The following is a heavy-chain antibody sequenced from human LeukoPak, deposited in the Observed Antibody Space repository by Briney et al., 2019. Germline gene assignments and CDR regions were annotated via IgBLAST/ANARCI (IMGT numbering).Heavy chain of an antibody. CDR2: ISSSGNST. CDR3: AKMTTGRNWFDP. D-gene: IGHD3-9*01. CDR1: GFTFSSYV. V-gene: IGHV3-23*01. Sequence: GGSLRLPCAVSGFTFSSYVMSWVRQAPGKGLEWVTAISSSGNSTYYADSLKGRFTISRDNSKNTLYLQMNSLRAEDTAVYYCAKMTTGRNWFDPWGQGTLVTVSS. J-gene: IGHJ5*02.